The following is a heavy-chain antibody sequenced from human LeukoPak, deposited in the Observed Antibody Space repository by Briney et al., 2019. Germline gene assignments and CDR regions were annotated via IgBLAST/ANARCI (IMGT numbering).Heavy chain of an antibody. D-gene: IGHD3-16*01. CDR3: ARGGGLDV. CDR2: IKQDGSEK. J-gene: IGHJ6*02. V-gene: IGHV3-7*03. Sequence: GGSLRLSCVVSGFSFSDNWMSWVRQAPGKGLEWVANIKQDGSEKNYVDSVRGRFTISRDNAKNSLYLQMSNLRAEDTAVYFCARGGGLDVWGQGATVTVSS. CDR1: GFSFSDNW.